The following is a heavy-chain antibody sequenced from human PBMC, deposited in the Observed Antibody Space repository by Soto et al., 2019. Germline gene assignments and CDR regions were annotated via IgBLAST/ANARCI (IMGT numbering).Heavy chain of an antibody. D-gene: IGHD3-16*01. V-gene: IGHV3-23*01. CDR2: ISGSGGST. J-gene: IGHJ5*02. Sequence: EVQLLESGGGLVQPGGSLRLSCAASGFTFSSYAMSWVRHAPGKGLEWVSAISGSGGSTYYADSVKGRFTISRDNSKNTQYLQMNSLRAEDTAEYYCAKETSTWGTFDPWGQGTLVTVSS. CDR3: AKETSTWGTFDP. CDR1: GFTFSSYA.